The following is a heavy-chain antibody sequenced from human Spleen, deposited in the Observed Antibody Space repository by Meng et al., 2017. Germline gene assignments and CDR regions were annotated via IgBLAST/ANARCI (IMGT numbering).Heavy chain of an antibody. V-gene: IGHV3-23*01. Sequence: GESLKISCAASGFTFSSYAMSWVRQAPGKGLEWVSAISGSGSGTYYADSVKGRFTISRDNSKNTLYLQMNSLRAEDTAVYYCARDYNAIVMVGGLYFNYWGQGTLVTVSS. D-gene: IGHD3-22*01. CDR2: ISGSGSGT. CDR1: GFTFSSYA. J-gene: IGHJ4*02. CDR3: ARDYNAIVMVGGLYFNY.